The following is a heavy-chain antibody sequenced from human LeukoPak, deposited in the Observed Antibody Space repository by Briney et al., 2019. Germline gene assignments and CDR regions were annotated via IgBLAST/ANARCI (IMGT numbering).Heavy chain of an antibody. CDR2: IYYSGST. D-gene: IGHD3-3*01. CDR3: ARGRSGIDAFDI. J-gene: IGHJ3*02. V-gene: IGHV4-59*08. CDR1: GGSISSYY. Sequence: SETLSLTCTVSGGSISSYYWNWIRQPPGKGLEWIGYIYYSGSTNYNPSLKSRVTISVDTSKNQFSLKLSSVTAADTAVYYCARGRSGIDAFDIWGQGTMVTVSS.